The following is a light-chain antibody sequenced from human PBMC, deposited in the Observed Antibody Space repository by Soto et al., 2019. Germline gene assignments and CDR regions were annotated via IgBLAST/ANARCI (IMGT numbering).Light chain of an antibody. Sequence: EIVLTQSPGTLSLSPGERATLSCRASQRVSSSYLAWYQQKPGQAPRLLIYGASSRATGIPDRFSGSGSGTGFDLASSIRVPEECAMYYCQQYGNSPAFGGGTKVEIK. J-gene: IGKJ4*01. CDR3: QQYGNSPA. CDR2: GAS. CDR1: QRVSSSY. V-gene: IGKV3-20*01.